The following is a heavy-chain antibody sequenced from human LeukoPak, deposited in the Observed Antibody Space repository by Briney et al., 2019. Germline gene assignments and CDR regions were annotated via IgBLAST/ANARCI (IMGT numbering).Heavy chain of an antibody. CDR3: ARGGSTTWAKFDS. CDR1: GGSISGYY. Sequence: SETLSLTCNVSGGSISGYYWSWIRQPPGEGLEWIGYIFYSGSTHYNPSLKSRLTISVDMSENQFSLKLTSVTAADTAVYFCARGGSTTWAKFDSWGQGALVTVSA. D-gene: IGHD6-13*01. CDR2: IFYSGST. J-gene: IGHJ4*02. V-gene: IGHV4-59*01.